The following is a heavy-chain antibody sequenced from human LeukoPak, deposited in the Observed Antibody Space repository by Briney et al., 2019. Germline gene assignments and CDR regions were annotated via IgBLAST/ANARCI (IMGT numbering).Heavy chain of an antibody. CDR3: ARDIVVVPAATVPTWGMDV. Sequence: PGGSLRLSCAASGFTFSTYSMKWVRQAPGKGLEWVSYISDSGAMYYADSVRGRFTISRENAQNSLFLQMNSLRAEDTAVYYCARDIVVVPAATVPTWGMDVWGQGTTVTVSS. V-gene: IGHV3-48*01. J-gene: IGHJ6*02. D-gene: IGHD2-2*01. CDR2: ISDSGAM. CDR1: GFTFSTYS.